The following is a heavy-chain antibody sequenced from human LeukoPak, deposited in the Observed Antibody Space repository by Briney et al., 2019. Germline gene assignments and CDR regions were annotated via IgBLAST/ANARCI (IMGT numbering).Heavy chain of an antibody. V-gene: IGHV1-3*01. CDR1: GYNFASYT. Sequence: ASVKVSCKSSGYNFASYTMHWLRQAPGQSPEWMGSINGDNGNTKYSEKFQGRVTFTRDTSASSAYMELSRLRSEDTAVYYCARSSSGTYHYWGQGTLVTVSS. J-gene: IGHJ4*02. D-gene: IGHD3-10*01. CDR2: INGDNGNT. CDR3: ARSSSGTYHY.